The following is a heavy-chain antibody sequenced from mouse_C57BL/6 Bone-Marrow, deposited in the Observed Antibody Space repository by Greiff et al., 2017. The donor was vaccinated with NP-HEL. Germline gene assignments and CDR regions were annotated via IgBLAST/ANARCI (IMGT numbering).Heavy chain of an antibody. Sequence: VQLQQSGPELVKPGASVKISCKASGYTFTDYYINWVKQRPGQGLEWIGWIFPGSGSTYYNEKFKGKATLTVDKSSSTAYMLLSSLTSEDSAVYFCARYNYYGSTLAWFAYWGQGTLVTVSA. V-gene: IGHV1-75*01. J-gene: IGHJ3*01. CDR2: IFPGSGST. CDR3: ARYNYYGSTLAWFAY. D-gene: IGHD1-1*01. CDR1: GYTFTDYY.